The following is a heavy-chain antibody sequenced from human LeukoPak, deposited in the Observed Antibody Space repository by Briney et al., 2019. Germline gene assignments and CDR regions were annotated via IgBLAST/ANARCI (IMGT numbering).Heavy chain of an antibody. CDR3: ARAGVATISSYFDY. J-gene: IGHJ4*02. CDR1: GGSFSGYY. Sequence: SETLSLTCAVYGGSFSGYYWSWIRQPPGKGLEWIGEINHSGSTNYNPSLKSRVTISVDRSKNQFSLKLSSVTAADTAVYYCARAGVATISSYFDYWGQGTLVTVSS. D-gene: IGHD5-12*01. V-gene: IGHV4-34*01. CDR2: INHSGST.